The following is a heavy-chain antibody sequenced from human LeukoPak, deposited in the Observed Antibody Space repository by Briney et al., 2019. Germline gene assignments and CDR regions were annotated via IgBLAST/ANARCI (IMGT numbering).Heavy chain of an antibody. CDR3: AREHLLGTYYYDSSGYYGDAFDI. V-gene: IGHV3-48*01. Sequence: PGGSLRLSCAASGFTFSNSDMHWVRQAPGKGLEWVSYISSSSSTIYYADSVKGRFTISRDNAKNSLYLQMNSLRAEDTAVYYCAREHLLGTYYYDSSGYYGDAFDIWGQGTMVTVSS. J-gene: IGHJ3*02. D-gene: IGHD3-22*01. CDR1: GFTFSNSD. CDR2: ISSSSSTI.